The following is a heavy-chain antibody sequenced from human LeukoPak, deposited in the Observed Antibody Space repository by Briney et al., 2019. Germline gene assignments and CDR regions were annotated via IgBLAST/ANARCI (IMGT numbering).Heavy chain of an antibody. J-gene: IGHJ4*02. CDR2: IYYSGST. V-gene: IGHV4-39*01. Sequence: SETLSLTCTVSGGSISSSSYYWDWVRQTPGKGLEWIGSIYYSGSTYYNPSLKSRVTISVDTSKNQFSLKLSSVTAADTAVYYCARHIVVVPAAMGEIDYWGQGTLVTVSS. CDR1: GGSISSSSYY. D-gene: IGHD2-2*01. CDR3: ARHIVVVPAAMGEIDY.